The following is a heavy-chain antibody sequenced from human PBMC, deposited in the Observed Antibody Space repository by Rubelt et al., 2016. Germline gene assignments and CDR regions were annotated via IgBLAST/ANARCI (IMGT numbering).Heavy chain of an antibody. CDR3: AKARDGYNIYYFDY. Sequence: EVQLVESGGGLVQPGRSLRLSCAASGFTFDDYAMHWVRQAPGKGLEWVSGISWNSGSIGYADSVKGRFTISRDNGKNSLYLQMNSLGAEDTALYYCAKARDGYNIYYFDYWGQGTLVTVSS. CDR2: ISWNSGSI. D-gene: IGHD5-24*01. J-gene: IGHJ4*02. V-gene: IGHV3-9*01. CDR1: GFTFDDYA.